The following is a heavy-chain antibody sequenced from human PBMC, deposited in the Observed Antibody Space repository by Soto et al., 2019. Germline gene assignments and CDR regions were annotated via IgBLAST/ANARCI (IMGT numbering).Heavy chain of an antibody. CDR1: GFSFGDYD. Sequence: PGGSLRLSCTVSGFSFGDYDMNWFRQAPGKGLEWVSIIRSRAYVGTKEYAAPVKGRFTISRDDSISIAYLQMNSLKTEDTAVYFCSRGEDYYGRPLMDVWGHGTTVTVPS. CDR2: IRSRAYVGTK. J-gene: IGHJ6*02. CDR3: SRGEDYYGRPLMDV. D-gene: IGHD3-10*01. V-gene: IGHV3-49*03.